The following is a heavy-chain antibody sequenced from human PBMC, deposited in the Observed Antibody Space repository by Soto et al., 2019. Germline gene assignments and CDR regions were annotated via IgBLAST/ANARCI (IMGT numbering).Heavy chain of an antibody. CDR1: GFTFSSYS. Sequence: EVQLVESGGGLVQPGGSLRLSCAASGFTFSSYSMNWVRQAPGKGLEWVSYISSSSSTIYYADSVKGRFTISRDNAKNYLYLHMNSLRAEDTAVYYCARDTQGDVWSCYSSTDDAFDIWGQGTMVTVSS. CDR3: ARDTQGDVWSCYSSTDDAFDI. D-gene: IGHD3-3*01. J-gene: IGHJ3*02. CDR2: ISSSSSTI. V-gene: IGHV3-48*01.